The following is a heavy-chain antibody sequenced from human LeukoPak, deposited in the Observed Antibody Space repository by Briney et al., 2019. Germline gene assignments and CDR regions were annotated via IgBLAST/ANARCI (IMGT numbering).Heavy chain of an antibody. CDR3: ARDLRGYVGYDSSHFDY. CDR1: GFTFSSYG. D-gene: IGHD5-12*01. V-gene: IGHV3-21*01. CDR2: ISSTTSYI. J-gene: IGHJ4*02. Sequence: GGSLRLSCAASGFTFSSYGMNWVRQAPGKGLEWVSSISSTTSYIYYADSVKGRFTISRDNAKNSLYLQMNSLRAEDTAVYYCARDLRGYVGYDSSHFDYRGQGTLVTVSS.